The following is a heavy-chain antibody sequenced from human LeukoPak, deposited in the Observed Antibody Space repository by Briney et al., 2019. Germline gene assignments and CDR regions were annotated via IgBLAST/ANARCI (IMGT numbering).Heavy chain of an antibody. D-gene: IGHD3-10*01. CDR3: AKGGVITFDY. CDR1: GFTFSSYG. CDR2: ISYDGSNK. V-gene: IGHV3-30*18. Sequence: GGSLRLSCAASGFTFSSYGMHWVRQAPGKGLEWVAVISYDGSNKYYADSVKGRFTISRDNSKNTLYLQMNSPRAEDTAVYYCAKGGVITFDYWGQGTLVTVSS. J-gene: IGHJ4*02.